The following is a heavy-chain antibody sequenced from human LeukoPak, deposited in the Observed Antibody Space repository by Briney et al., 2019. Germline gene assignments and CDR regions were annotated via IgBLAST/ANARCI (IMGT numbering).Heavy chain of an antibody. Sequence: PSETLSLTCTVSGGSISSYYWSWIRQPPGKGRGWFGYIYYSGSTNYNPSLKSRVTISVDTSKNQFSLKLSSVTAADTAVYYCARGWGSSWTTGGAGYYYYGMDVWGQGTTVTVSS. J-gene: IGHJ6*02. CDR3: ARGWGSSWTTGGAGYYYYGMDV. CDR2: IYYSGST. CDR1: GGSISSYY. V-gene: IGHV4-59*01. D-gene: IGHD6-13*01.